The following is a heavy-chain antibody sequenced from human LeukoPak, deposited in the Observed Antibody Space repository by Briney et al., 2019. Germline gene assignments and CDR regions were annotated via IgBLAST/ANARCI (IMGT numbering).Heavy chain of an antibody. CDR3: ARGFDGPNAFDI. J-gene: IGHJ3*02. CDR2: ISYSGST. V-gene: IGHV4-59*01. CDR1: GGSFTPYC. Sequence: SETLSLSCTVSGGSFTPYCWSWIRQPPGKGLEWIGHISYSGSTNYNPSLKSRVTVSIDTSKNQVSLKLSSMTAADTAVYYCARGFDGPNAFDIWGQGTMVTVSS. D-gene: IGHD3-9*01.